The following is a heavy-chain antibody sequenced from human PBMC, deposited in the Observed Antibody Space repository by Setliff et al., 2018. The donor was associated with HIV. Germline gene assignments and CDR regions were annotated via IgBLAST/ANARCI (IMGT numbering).Heavy chain of an antibody. CDR1: GYTLSTYA. J-gene: IGHJ5*02. Sequence: ASVKVSRKASGYTLSTYALYWVRQAPGQRLEWMGWINSDNGNTKFSQKFQGRLTITADTTASTAYMVLSSLTSEDTAVYYCARGGAREYQLLYNYFDPWGQGTLVTVS. CDR3: ARGGAREYQLLYNYFDP. V-gene: IGHV1-3*01. D-gene: IGHD2-2*01. CDR2: INSDNGNT.